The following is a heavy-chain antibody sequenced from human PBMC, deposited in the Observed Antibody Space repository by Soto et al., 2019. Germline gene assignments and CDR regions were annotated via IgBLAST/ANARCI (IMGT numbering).Heavy chain of an antibody. J-gene: IGHJ4*02. V-gene: IGHV3-7*03. CDR2: IKQDGSEK. CDR1: GFTFNSYW. D-gene: IGHD6-13*01. Sequence: PGGSLRLSCAASGFTFNSYWMSWVRQTPGKGLEWVANIKQDGSEKYYVDSVKGRFTISRDNAKKSLYLQMTDVRAEDTAVYYCATSIAAAGTDWGQGTLVTVSS. CDR3: ATSIAAAGTD.